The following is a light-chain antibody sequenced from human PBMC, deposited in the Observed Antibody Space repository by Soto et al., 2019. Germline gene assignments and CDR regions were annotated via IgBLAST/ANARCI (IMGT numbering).Light chain of an antibody. CDR2: GAS. CDR3: QQYGSSPWT. J-gene: IGKJ1*01. CDR1: QSVSSSY. V-gene: IGKV3-20*01. Sequence: EIVFTQSPGTLSLSPGERATLSCRASQSVSSSYLAWYQQKPGQAPRLLIYGASSRATGIPDRFRGSGSGTDFTLTISRLEPEDFAVYYCQQYGSSPWTFGQGTKV.